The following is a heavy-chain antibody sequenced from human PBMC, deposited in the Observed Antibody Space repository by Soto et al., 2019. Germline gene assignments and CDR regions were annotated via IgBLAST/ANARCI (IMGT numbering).Heavy chain of an antibody. CDR2: INLNDGGT. Sequence: ASVKVSCKTSENSFGHYYLPSVRQAPERGHEWMGWINLNDGGTNSTRKFQGRITMTRDKSITTVYMELSRLRSDDTAVYFCVRDAPSHQSMVDLWG. V-gene: IGHV1-2*02. CDR3: VRDAPSHQSMVDL. D-gene: IGHD3-10*01. J-gene: IGHJ5*02. CDR1: ENSFGHYY.